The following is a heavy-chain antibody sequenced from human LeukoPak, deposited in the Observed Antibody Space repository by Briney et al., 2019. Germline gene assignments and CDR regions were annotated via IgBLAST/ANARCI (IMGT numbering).Heavy chain of an antibody. CDR3: ARESSSSWKPSHPFDY. J-gene: IGHJ4*02. V-gene: IGHV4-4*07. CDR2: IYTSGST. Sequence: SETLSLTCTVSGGSISSYYWSWIRQPAGKGLEWIGLIYTSGSTNYNPSLKSRVTMSVDTSKNQFSLKLSSVTAADTAVYYCARESSSSWKPSHPFDYWGQGTLVTVSS. D-gene: IGHD6-13*01. CDR1: GGSISSYY.